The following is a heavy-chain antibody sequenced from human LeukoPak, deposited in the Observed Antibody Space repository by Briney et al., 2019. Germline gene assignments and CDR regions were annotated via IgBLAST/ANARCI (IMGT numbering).Heavy chain of an antibody. CDR3: ARDGTAAASSLYNSYYYYYGMNV. J-gene: IGHJ6*02. CDR1: GFTFSSYG. CDR2: IWYDGSNK. V-gene: IGHV3-33*01. D-gene: IGHD6-13*01. Sequence: GRSLRLSCAASGFTFSSYGMHWVRQAPGKGLEWVAVIWYDGSNKYYADSVKGRFTISRDNSKNTLYLQMNSLRAEDTAVYYCARDGTAAASSLYNSYYYYYGMNVWGQGTTVTVSS.